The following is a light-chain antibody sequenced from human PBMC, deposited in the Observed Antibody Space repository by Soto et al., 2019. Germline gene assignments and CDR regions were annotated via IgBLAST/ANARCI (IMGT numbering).Light chain of an antibody. CDR3: QQDGSSPLT. CDR2: SAS. V-gene: IGKV3-20*01. CDR1: QSVSGDY. Sequence: EVVLTQSPGTLSLSPGERATLSFSASQSVSGDYLAWYQQKPGQAPRLLIYSASLKPAGIPDRFSGSGSATDFTLTISRLEPEDFAVYYCQQDGSSPLTFGGGSKVDIK. J-gene: IGKJ4*01.